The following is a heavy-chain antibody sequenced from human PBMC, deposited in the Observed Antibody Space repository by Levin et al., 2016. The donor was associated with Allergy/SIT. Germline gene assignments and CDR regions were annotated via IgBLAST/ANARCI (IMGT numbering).Heavy chain of an antibody. CDR2: IIPIFGTA. V-gene: IGHV1-69*13. D-gene: IGHD3-3*01. CDR1: GGTFSSYA. Sequence: SVKVSCKASGGTFSSYAISWVRQAPGQGLEWMGGIIPIFGTANYAQKFQGRVTITADESTSTAYMELSSLRSEDTAVYYCASQTGFLEWLSINWFDPWGQGTLVTVSS. CDR3: ASQTGFLEWLSINWFDP. J-gene: IGHJ5*02.